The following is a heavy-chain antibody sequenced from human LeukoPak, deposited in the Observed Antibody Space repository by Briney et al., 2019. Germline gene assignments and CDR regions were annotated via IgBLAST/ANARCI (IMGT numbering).Heavy chain of an antibody. J-gene: IGHJ6*02. CDR3: ARGIVVVPAADAYYYYGMDV. CDR2: IRFTGSYI. CDR1: GFTFSHYS. Sequence: GGSLRLSCVASGFTFSHYSMNWVRQAPGKGLEWVSSIRFTGSYIYYADSVKGRFTISRDNAKNSLYLQMNSLRAEDTAVYYCARGIVVVPAADAYYYYGMDVWGQGTTVTVSS. V-gene: IGHV3-21*01. D-gene: IGHD2-2*01.